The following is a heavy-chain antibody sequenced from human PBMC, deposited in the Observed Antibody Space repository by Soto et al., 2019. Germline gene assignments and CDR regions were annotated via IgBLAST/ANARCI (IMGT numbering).Heavy chain of an antibody. Sequence: PSETLSLTCTVSGGSISSGGYYWSWIRQHPGKGLEWIGYIYYSGSTYYNPSLKSRVTISADTSKNQFSLKLSSVTAADTAVYYCARVRYYYDSSGYYSIDYYGMDVWGQGTTVTVSS. D-gene: IGHD3-22*01. CDR3: ARVRYYYDSSGYYSIDYYGMDV. CDR2: IYYSGST. J-gene: IGHJ6*02. V-gene: IGHV4-31*03. CDR1: GGSISSGGYY.